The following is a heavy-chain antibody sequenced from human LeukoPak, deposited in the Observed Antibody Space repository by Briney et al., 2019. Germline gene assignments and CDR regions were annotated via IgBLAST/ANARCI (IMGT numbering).Heavy chain of an antibody. D-gene: IGHD3-22*01. CDR1: GFTFSSYG. CDR3: ATAPVVVIRPPFDY. Sequence: GGSLRLSCAASGFTFSSYGMSWVRQAPGKGLEWVSAISGSGGSTYYADSVKGRFTISRDNSKNTLYLQTNSLRAEDTAVYYCATAPVVVIRPPFDYWGQGTLVTVSS. V-gene: IGHV3-23*01. CDR2: ISGSGGST. J-gene: IGHJ4*02.